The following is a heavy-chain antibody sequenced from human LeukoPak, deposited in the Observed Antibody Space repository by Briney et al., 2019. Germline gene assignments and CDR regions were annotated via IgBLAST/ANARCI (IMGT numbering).Heavy chain of an antibody. D-gene: IGHD6-13*01. Sequence: SETLSLTCTVSGGSISPHYWSWIRQIPGKGPEWIGYIYYSGTTNSNPSLTSRVTISLDASKNQFSVRLSSVTAADTAIYYCARVRYGYSSSWQFDNWGQGTLVTVSS. J-gene: IGHJ4*02. CDR3: ARVRYGYSSSWQFDN. CDR2: IYYSGTT. CDR1: GGSISPHY. V-gene: IGHV4-59*11.